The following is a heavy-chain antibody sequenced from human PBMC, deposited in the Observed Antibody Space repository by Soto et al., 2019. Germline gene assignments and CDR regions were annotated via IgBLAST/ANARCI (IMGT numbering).Heavy chain of an antibody. V-gene: IGHV4-39*01. J-gene: IGHJ4*02. D-gene: IGHD6-19*01. CDR2: IYYSGST. Sequence: SETLSLTCTVSGGSISSSSYYWGWIRQPPGKGLEWIGSIYYSGSTYYNPSLKSRVTISVDTSKNQFSLKLSSVTAADTAVYYCARRNHRSGWDQYYFDYWGQGTLVTVSS. CDR1: GGSISSSSYY. CDR3: ARRNHRSGWDQYYFDY.